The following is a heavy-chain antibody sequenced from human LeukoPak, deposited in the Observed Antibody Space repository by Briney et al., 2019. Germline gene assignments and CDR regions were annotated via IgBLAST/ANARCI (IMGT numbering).Heavy chain of an antibody. D-gene: IGHD3-22*01. J-gene: IGHJ5*02. CDR3: AKGGSGYFADL. V-gene: IGHV3-23*01. CDR1: GFIFNNYG. CDR2: ISNDGGGT. Sequence: GGSLRLSCAASGFIFNNYGLIWVRQAPGKGLQWVSAISNDGGGTTYADFVKGRFTISRDNSKNTLFPQMNSLRAEDTALYYCAKGGSGYFADLWGQGTLVTVSS.